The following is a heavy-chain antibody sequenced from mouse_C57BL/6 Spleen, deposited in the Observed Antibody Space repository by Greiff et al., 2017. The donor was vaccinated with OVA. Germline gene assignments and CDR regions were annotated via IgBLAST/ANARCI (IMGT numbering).Heavy chain of an antibody. CDR2: IYPGDGDT. D-gene: IGHD3-3*01. V-gene: IGHV1-80*01. CDR3: ASSGTYAMDY. Sequence: VKLMESGAELVKPGASVKISCKASGYAFSSYWMNWVKQRPGKGLEWIGQIYPGDGDTNYNGKFKGKATLTADKSSSTAYMQLSSLTSEDSAVYFCASSGTYAMDYWGQGTSVTVSS. J-gene: IGHJ4*01. CDR1: GYAFSSYW.